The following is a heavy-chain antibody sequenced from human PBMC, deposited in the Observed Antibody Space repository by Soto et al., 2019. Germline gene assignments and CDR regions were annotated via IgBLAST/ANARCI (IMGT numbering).Heavy chain of an antibody. Sequence: GGSLRLSCAASGFTFSSYAMSWVRQAPGKGLEWVSAISGSGGSTYYADSVKGRFTISRDNSKNTLYLQMNSLRAEDTAVYYCAKDPRYCTNGVCSNYGMDVWGQGTTVTVSS. CDR2: ISGSGGST. CDR3: AKDPRYCTNGVCSNYGMDV. D-gene: IGHD2-8*01. V-gene: IGHV3-23*01. CDR1: GFTFSSYA. J-gene: IGHJ6*02.